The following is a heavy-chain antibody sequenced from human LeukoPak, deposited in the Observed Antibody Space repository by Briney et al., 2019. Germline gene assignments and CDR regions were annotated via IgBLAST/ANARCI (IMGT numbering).Heavy chain of an antibody. CDR2: ISGSGSST. CDR1: GFTFSNYA. CDR3: AKDRSSDFDY. Sequence: GGSLRLSCAASGFTFSNYAMTWVRQAPGKGLEWVSGISGSGSSTYYADSVKGRFTLSRDYPKNTLYLQMNSLRAEDTAVYYCAKDRSSDFDYWGQGTLVTVSS. V-gene: IGHV3-23*01. J-gene: IGHJ4*02. D-gene: IGHD3-10*01.